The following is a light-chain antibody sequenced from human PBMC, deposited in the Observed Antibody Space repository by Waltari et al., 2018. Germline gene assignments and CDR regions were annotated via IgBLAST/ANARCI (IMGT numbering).Light chain of an antibody. CDR2: DVS. Sequence: QSALTHPRSVSGSPGQSVTISCTGTSSDVGGYNFVSWYQQHPGKAPKLMIYDVSTRPSGVPERFSGSKSGNTASLTISGLQAEDEADYYCCSYAGYYTWVFGGGTKLTVL. CDR1: SSDVGGYNF. V-gene: IGLV2-11*01. J-gene: IGLJ3*02. CDR3: CSYAGYYTWV.